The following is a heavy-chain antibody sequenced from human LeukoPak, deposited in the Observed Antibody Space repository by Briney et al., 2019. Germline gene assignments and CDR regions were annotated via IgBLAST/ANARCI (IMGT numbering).Heavy chain of an antibody. Sequence: PGGSLRLSCAASGFTFSSYWMHWVRQAPGKGLVWVSRINSDGSSTSYADSVKGRFTISRDNAKNTLYLQMNSLRAEDTAVYYCAKDLMATMVTYYFDYWGQGTLVTVSS. J-gene: IGHJ4*02. D-gene: IGHD3-10*01. CDR1: GFTFSSYW. CDR2: INSDGSST. CDR3: AKDLMATMVTYYFDY. V-gene: IGHV3-74*01.